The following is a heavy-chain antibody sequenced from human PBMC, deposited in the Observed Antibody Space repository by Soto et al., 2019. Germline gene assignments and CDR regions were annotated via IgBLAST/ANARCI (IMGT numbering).Heavy chain of an antibody. CDR1: GGSISSSSYY. Sequence: LSLTCTVSGGSISSSSYYWGWIRQPPGKGLEWIGSIYYSGSTYYNPSLKSRVTISVDTSKNQFSLKLSSVTAADTAVYYCARLLLYYYSSSYEAYYYYGMYVWGQGTTVTVSS. V-gene: IGHV4-39*01. CDR3: ARLLLYYYSSSYEAYYYYGMYV. CDR2: IYYSGST. D-gene: IGHD3-22*01. J-gene: IGHJ6*02.